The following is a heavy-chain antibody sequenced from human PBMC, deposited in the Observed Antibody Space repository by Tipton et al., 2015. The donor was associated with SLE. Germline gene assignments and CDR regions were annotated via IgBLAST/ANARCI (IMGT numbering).Heavy chain of an antibody. CDR3: ASRSDCFEAGY. J-gene: IGHJ4*02. CDR1: RGSFSGYY. CDR2: INHSGST. D-gene: IGHD6-19*01. Sequence: TLSLTCAVYRGSFSGYYWCWIRQPQGKGLVWIGEINHSGSTNYNQSLKSRVTISVDTSEIQFSLRLSSVTAADTAVYYCASRSDCFEAGYWVQGTPVTVSS. V-gene: IGHV4-34*01.